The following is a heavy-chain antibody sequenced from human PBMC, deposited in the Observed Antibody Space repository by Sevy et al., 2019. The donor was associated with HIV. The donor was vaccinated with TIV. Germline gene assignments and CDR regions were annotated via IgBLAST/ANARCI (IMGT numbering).Heavy chain of an antibody. J-gene: IGHJ6*02. V-gene: IGHV3-30*18. CDR1: GFTFSSYC. Sequence: GGSLRLSCAASGFTFSSYCMHWVRQAPGKGLEWVAVISYDGSNKYYADSVKGRFTISRDNSKNTLYLQMNSLRAEDTALYYWAKRGVVGTGLHYYYGMDVWGQGTTVTVSS. D-gene: IGHD3-3*01. CDR3: AKRGVVGTGLHYYYGMDV. CDR2: ISYDGSNK.